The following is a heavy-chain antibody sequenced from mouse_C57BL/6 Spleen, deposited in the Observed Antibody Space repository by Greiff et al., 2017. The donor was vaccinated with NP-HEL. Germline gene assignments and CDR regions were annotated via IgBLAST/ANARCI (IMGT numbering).Heavy chain of an antibody. CDR3: AKRGSSFSYWYFDV. D-gene: IGHD1-1*01. Sequence: VQLKESGGGLVKPGGSLKLSCAASGFTFSDSGMHWVRQAPEQGLEWVAYISSGSSTIYYADTVKGRFTISRDNAKNTLFLQMTSLRSEDTAMYYCAKRGSSFSYWYFDVWGTGTTVTVSS. J-gene: IGHJ1*03. CDR2: ISSGSSTI. CDR1: GFTFSDSG. V-gene: IGHV5-17*01.